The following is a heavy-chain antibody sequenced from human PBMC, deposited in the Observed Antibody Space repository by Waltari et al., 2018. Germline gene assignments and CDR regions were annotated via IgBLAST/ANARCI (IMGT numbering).Heavy chain of an antibody. CDR1: GYSISSGYY. Sequence: QVQLQESGPGLVKPSETLSLTCAVSGYSISSGYYWGWIRQPPGKGLEWIGSIYHSGRTNYNPSLKSRVTIAVDTSKNQFSLKLSSVTAADTAVYYCARLGEAVGDWFDPWGQGTLVTVSS. J-gene: IGHJ5*02. D-gene: IGHD3-16*01. CDR3: ARLGEAVGDWFDP. V-gene: IGHV4-38-2*01. CDR2: IYHSGRT.